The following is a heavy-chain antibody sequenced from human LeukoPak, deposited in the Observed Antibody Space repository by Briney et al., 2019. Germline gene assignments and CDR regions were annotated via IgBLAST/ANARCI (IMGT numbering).Heavy chain of an antibody. CDR2: SRNKAKRYTT. CDR3: TRLYSGSYYYCMDV. J-gene: IGHJ6*02. D-gene: IGHD1-26*01. Sequence: PGGSLRLSCAASGFSISDHYMDWVRQAPGKGLEWVGRSRNKAKRYTTEYAASVKGRFTISRDESQNSLYLQMNSLKTEDTAVYYCTRLYSGSYYYCMDVWGQGTTVTISS. CDR1: GFSISDHY. V-gene: IGHV3-72*01.